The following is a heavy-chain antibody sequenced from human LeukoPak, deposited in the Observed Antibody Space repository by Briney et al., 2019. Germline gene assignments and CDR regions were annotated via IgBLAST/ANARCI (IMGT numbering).Heavy chain of an antibody. V-gene: IGHV4-34*01. CDR3: ARSVTTYYYYYYMDV. J-gene: IGHJ6*03. Sequence: SETLSLTCAVYGGSFSGYYWSWIRQPPGKGLEWIGEINHSGGTNYNPSLKSRVTISVDTSKNQFSLKLSSVTAADTAVYYCARSVTTYYYYYYMDVWGKGTTVTISS. CDR2: INHSGGT. D-gene: IGHD4-17*01. CDR1: GGSFSGYY.